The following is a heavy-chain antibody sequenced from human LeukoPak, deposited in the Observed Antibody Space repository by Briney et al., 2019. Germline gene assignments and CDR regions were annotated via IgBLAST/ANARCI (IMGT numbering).Heavy chain of an antibody. D-gene: IGHD2-21*02. CDR2: ISSSSSYI. J-gene: IGHJ4*02. CDR1: GFTFSSYS. CDR3: TRDGGLVTDFDY. Sequence: SGGSLRLSCAASGFTFSSYSMNWVRQAPGKGLEWVSSISSSSSYIYYADSVKGRFTISRDNSKSTLYLQMNSLKIEDTAVYYCTRDGGLVTDFDYWGQGTLVTVSS. V-gene: IGHV3-21*01.